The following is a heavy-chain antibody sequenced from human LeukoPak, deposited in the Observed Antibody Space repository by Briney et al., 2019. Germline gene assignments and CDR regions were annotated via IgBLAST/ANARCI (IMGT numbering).Heavy chain of an antibody. V-gene: IGHV3-23*01. CDR1: GFTFSSYA. D-gene: IGHD3-3*01. J-gene: IGHJ4*02. CDR3: AKDRYDFWSGYYTFSYFDY. CDR2: ISGSCGST. Sequence: GGSLRLSCAASGFTFSSYAMSWVRQAPGPGLEWVSAISGSCGSTYYADSVKGRFTISRDNSKNTLYLQMNSLRAEDTAVYYCAKDRYDFWSGYYTFSYFDYWGQGTLVTVSS.